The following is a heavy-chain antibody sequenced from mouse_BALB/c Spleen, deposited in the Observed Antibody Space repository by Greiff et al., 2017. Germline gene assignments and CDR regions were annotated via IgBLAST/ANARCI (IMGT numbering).Heavy chain of an antibody. J-gene: IGHJ2*01. D-gene: IGHD6-1*01. CDR3: AATGVLYYFDY. Sequence: QVQLQQSGPELVKPGASVKISCKASGYAFSSSWMNWVKQRPGQGLEWIGRIYPGDGDTNYNGKFKGKATLTADKSSSTAYMQLSSLTSVDSAVYFCAATGVLYYFDYWGQGTTLTVSS. CDR1: GYAFSSSW. V-gene: IGHV1-82*01. CDR2: IYPGDGDT.